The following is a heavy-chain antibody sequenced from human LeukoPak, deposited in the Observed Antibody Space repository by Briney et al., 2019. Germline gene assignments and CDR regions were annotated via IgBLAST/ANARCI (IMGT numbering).Heavy chain of an antibody. Sequence: GGSLRLSCAASGFTFSSYAMSWVRQAPGKGLEWVSAISGSGGSTYYADSVKGRFTISRDNSKNTLYLQMNSLRAEDTAVYYCARDMPDGDYTNRFDYWGQGTLVTVSS. CDR2: ISGSGGST. V-gene: IGHV3-23*01. D-gene: IGHD4-17*01. J-gene: IGHJ4*02. CDR1: GFTFSSYA. CDR3: ARDMPDGDYTNRFDY.